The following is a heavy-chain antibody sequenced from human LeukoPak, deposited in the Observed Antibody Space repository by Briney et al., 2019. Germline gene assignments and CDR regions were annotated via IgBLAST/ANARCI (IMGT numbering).Heavy chain of an antibody. CDR2: ISSTSSYI. CDR1: GFIFNSHS. J-gene: IGHJ4*02. Sequence: GGSLRLSCAASGFIFNSHSMNWVRQAPGKGLEWVSSISSTSSYIYYADSVKSRFTISRDNSKNTVHLQMNSLRAEDTAMYYCARRAGDYSHPYDYWGQGTLVTVSS. CDR3: ARRAGDYSHPYDY. V-gene: IGHV3-21*04. D-gene: IGHD3-22*01.